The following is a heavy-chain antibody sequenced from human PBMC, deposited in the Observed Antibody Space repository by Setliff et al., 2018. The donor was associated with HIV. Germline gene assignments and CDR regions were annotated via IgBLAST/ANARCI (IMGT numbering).Heavy chain of an antibody. Sequence: PSETLSLTCTVSGGSISSSSYYWGWIRQPPGKGLEWIGSIYYSGSTSYNPSLKSRVTMSLDTSKNQFSLNLSSVTAADTAIYYCARGSRSHGGLFGYWGQGTLVTVSS. CDR2: IYYSGST. D-gene: IGHD6-13*01. V-gene: IGHV4-39*07. J-gene: IGHJ4*02. CDR1: GGSISSSSYY. CDR3: ARGSRSHGGLFGY.